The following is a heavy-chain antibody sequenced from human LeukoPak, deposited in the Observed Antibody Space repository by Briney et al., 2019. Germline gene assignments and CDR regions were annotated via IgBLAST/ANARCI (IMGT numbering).Heavy chain of an antibody. CDR3: AKESESYDSSGSTFDY. D-gene: IGHD3-22*01. CDR1: GFTFSSYG. V-gene: IGHV3-30*02. CDR2: IRYDGSNK. Sequence: GGSLRLSCAASGFTFSSYGMHWVRQAPGKGLEWVAFIRYDGSNKYYADSVKGRFTTSRDNSKNTLYLQMNSLRAEDTAVYFCAKESESYDSSGSTFDYWGQGTLVTVSS. J-gene: IGHJ4*02.